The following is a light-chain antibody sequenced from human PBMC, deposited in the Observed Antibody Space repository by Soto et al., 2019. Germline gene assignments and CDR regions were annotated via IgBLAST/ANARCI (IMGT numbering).Light chain of an antibody. V-gene: IGKV3D-20*02. Sequence: VFTQSPGTLSLSQGEGATLSCRASQSVSSNLAWYQQKPGQAPRLLIYGASSRATGIPDRFSGSGSGTDFTLTISRLEPEDFAVYYCQQRSFWSWTFGQGTMV. CDR3: QQRSFWSWT. J-gene: IGKJ1*01. CDR1: QSVSSN. CDR2: GAS.